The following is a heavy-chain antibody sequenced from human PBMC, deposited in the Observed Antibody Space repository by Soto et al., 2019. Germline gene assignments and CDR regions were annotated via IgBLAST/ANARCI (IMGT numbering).Heavy chain of an antibody. V-gene: IGHV3-11*01. J-gene: IGHJ4*02. CDR3: ARVVGGSGPMIGGFDY. D-gene: IGHD3-10*01. CDR2: ISSSGSTI. CDR1: GFPFSDYD. Sequence: GGSLRLSCAASGFPFSDYDMSWIRQAPGKGLEWVSYISSSGSTIYYADSVKGRFTISRDNAKNSLYLQMNSLRAEDTAVYYCARVVGGSGPMIGGFDYWGQGTLVTVSS.